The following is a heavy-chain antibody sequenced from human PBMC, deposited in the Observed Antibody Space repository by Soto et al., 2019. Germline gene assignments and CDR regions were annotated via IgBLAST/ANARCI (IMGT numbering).Heavy chain of an antibody. Sequence: XSVKVSCKVSGYTLTELSMHWVRQAPGKGLEWMGGFDPEDGETIYAQKFQGRVTMTEDTSTDTAYMELSSLRSEDTAVYYCATHEHQCISCYSDWGQGTLFTVSS. CDR3: ATHEHQCISCYSD. V-gene: IGHV1-24*01. CDR1: GYTLTELS. D-gene: IGHD2-15*01. CDR2: FDPEDGET. J-gene: IGHJ4*02.